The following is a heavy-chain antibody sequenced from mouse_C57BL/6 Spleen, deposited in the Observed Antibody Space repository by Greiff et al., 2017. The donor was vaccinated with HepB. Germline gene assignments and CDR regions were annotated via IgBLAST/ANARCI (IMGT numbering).Heavy chain of an antibody. J-gene: IGHJ2*01. CDR3: ARGDDFDY. V-gene: IGHV5-16*01. CDR1: GFTFSDYY. Sequence: EVKVVESEGGLVQPGSSMKLSCTASGFTFSDYYMAWVRQVPEKGLEWVANINYDGSSTYYLDSLKSRFIISRDNAKNILYLQMSSLKSEDTATYYCARGDDFDYWGQGTTLTVSS. CDR2: INYDGSST.